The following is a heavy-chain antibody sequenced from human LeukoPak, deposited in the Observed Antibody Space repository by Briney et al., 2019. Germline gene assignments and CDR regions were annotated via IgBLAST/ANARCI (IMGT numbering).Heavy chain of an antibody. CDR2: IAPGNGNT. CDR1: GYSFTAYN. CDR3: ASTGIWFGELPLDY. Sequence: ASVKVSCKASGYSFTAYNIHWVRQAPGQRLEWMGWIAPGNGNTKYSQKFQGRVTISRDTSASTAYMELSSLRSEDTAVYYCASTGIWFGELPLDYWGQGTLVTVSS. J-gene: IGHJ4*02. V-gene: IGHV1-3*01. D-gene: IGHD3-10*01.